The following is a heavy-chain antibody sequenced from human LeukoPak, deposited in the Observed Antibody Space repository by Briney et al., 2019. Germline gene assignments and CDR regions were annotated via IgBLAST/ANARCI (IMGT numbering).Heavy chain of an antibody. D-gene: IGHD5-12*01. CDR3: AGGSSGYDP. CDR2: IYSSGTT. J-gene: IGHJ5*02. CDR1: GGSISNYY. Sequence: SETLSLTCTVPGGSISNYYWSWIRQPAGKGLEWIGRIYSSGTTIYNPSLKSRVAMSVDTSKNQFSLKLSSVTAADTAVYFCAGGSSGYDPWGQGTLVTVSS. V-gene: IGHV4-4*07.